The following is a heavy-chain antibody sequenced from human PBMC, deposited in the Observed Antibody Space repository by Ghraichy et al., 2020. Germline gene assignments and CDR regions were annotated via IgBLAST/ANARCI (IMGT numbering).Heavy chain of an antibody. V-gene: IGHV1-2*06. CDR3: ARPNGHDYSNYDQGYYYYYYGMDV. Sequence: ASVKVSCKASGYTFTGYYMHWVRQAPGQGLEWMGRINPNSGGTNYAQKFQGRVTMTRDTSISTAYMELSRLRSDDTAVYYCARPNGHDYSNYDQGYYYYYYGMDVWGQGTTVTVSS. J-gene: IGHJ6*02. CDR1: GYTFTGYY. CDR2: INPNSGGT. D-gene: IGHD4-11*01.